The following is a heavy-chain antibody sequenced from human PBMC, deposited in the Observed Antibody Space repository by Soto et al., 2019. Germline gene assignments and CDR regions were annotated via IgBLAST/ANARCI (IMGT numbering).Heavy chain of an antibody. Sequence: SETLSLTCTVSGGSISRYYWSWILQPPGKGLEWIGYIYYSGSTNYNPSLKSRVTISVDTSKNQFSLKLSSVAAADTAVYYCARVKYSGYDLDYYMDVWGKGTTVTVSS. V-gene: IGHV4-59*01. CDR3: ARVKYSGYDLDYYMDV. D-gene: IGHD5-12*01. CDR1: GGSISRYY. CDR2: IYYSGST. J-gene: IGHJ6*03.